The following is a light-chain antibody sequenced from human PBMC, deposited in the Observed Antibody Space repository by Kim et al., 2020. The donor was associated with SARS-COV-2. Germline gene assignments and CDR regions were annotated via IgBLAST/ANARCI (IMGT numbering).Light chain of an antibody. Sequence: CASGGDTVTITCQASQGVSDHLNWYQQKPGKAPKLLLYDSSHLEPGVPSRFTGRKSGRNFALTITSLQPEDIATYYCQQYDTLPYSFGQGTKVEI. J-gene: IGKJ2*03. CDR1: QGVSDH. V-gene: IGKV1-33*01. CDR3: QQYDTLPYS. CDR2: DSS.